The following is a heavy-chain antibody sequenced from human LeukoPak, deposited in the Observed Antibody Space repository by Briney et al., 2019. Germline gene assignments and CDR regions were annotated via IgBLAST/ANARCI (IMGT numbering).Heavy chain of an antibody. J-gene: IGHJ5*02. CDR2: ISAYNGNT. CDR1: GYTSTSYG. CDR3: ARALVVPAAHRDDWFDP. V-gene: IGHV1-18*01. Sequence: ASVKVSCKASGYTSTSYGISWVRQAPGQGLEWMGWISAYNGNTNYAQKLQGRVTMTTDTSTSTAYMELRSLRSDDTAVYYCARALVVPAAHRDDWFDPWGQGTLVTVSS. D-gene: IGHD2-2*01.